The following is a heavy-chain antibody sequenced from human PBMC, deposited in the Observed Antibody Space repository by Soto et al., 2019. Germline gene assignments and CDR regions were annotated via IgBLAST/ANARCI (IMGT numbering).Heavy chain of an antibody. CDR3: ARHTEHYVSSWHGLEN. CDR2: IYYSGST. Sequence: SETLSLTCTVSGGSISSGGYYWSWIRHHPGKGLEWIGYIYYSGSTYYNPSLKSLVTISVDTSENQFSLRLSSVTAADTAVYYCARHTEHYVSSWHGLENWGQGIPVTVSS. CDR1: GGSISSGGYY. J-gene: IGHJ4*02. V-gene: IGHV4-31*01. D-gene: IGHD6-13*01.